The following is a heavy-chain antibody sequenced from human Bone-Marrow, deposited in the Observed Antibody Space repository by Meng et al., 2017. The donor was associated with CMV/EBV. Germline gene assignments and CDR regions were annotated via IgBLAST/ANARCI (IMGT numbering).Heavy chain of an antibody. D-gene: IGHD3-10*01. CDR3: ARHPRGGPPGYFDY. V-gene: IGHV4-39*01. Sequence: SGGAISSRSYYWGWIRQPPGKGLECIGSIYYSGSTYYNPSLKIRVTISVDTSKNQFSLKLSSVTAADTAVYYCARHPRGGPPGYFDYWGQGTLVTVSS. J-gene: IGHJ4*02. CDR2: IYYSGST. CDR1: GGAISSRSYY.